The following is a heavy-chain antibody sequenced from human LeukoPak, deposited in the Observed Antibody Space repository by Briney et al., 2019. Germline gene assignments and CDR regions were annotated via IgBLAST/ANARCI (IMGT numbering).Heavy chain of an antibody. CDR3: AKDQSSSGYYF. CDR2: ISYDGSNK. CDR1: GFTFSSYA. V-gene: IGHV3-30*04. Sequence: GGSLRLSCAASGFTFSSYAMHWVRQAPGKGLEWVAVISYDGSNKYYADSVKGRFTISRDNSKNTLYLQMNSLRAEDTAVYYCAKDQSSSGYYFWGQGTLVTVSS. J-gene: IGHJ4*02. D-gene: IGHD3-22*01.